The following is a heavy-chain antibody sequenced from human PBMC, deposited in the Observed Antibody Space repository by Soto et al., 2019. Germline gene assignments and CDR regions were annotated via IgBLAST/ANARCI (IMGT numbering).Heavy chain of an antibody. D-gene: IGHD3-22*01. CDR3: AGSGYYHNSRMDV. Sequence: SETLSLTCTVSGGSISSYYWSWIRQHPGKGLEWIGYIYYSGSTYYNPSLKSRVTISVDTSKNQFSLKLSSVTAADTAVYYCAGSGYYHNSRMDVWGQGTTVPVSS. V-gene: IGHV4-59*06. CDR2: IYYSGST. J-gene: IGHJ6*02. CDR1: GGSISSYY.